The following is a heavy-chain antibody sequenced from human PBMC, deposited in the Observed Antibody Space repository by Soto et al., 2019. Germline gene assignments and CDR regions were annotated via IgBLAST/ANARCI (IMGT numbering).Heavy chain of an antibody. J-gene: IGHJ4*02. Sequence: EVQLVESGGGLVQPGGSLRLSCAASGFIFTDYWIHWVRQAPGKRLVWVSRIKSDESTTNYADSVWGRLTISRDNAKNTVYPQINSLRAEDTAVYYCARGARNSYYFDYWGQGTLVTVSS. CDR3: ARGARNSYYFDY. V-gene: IGHV3-74*01. CDR2: IKSDESTT. CDR1: GFIFTDYW. D-gene: IGHD2-21*01.